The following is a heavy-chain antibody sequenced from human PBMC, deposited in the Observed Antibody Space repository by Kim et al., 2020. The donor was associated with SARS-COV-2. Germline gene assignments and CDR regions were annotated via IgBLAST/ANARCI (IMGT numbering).Heavy chain of an antibody. CDR2: ISAYNGNT. CDR1: GYTFTSYG. CDR3: AREDGDGTLRSTTGGMDV. Sequence: ASVKVSCKASGYTFTSYGISWVRQAPGQGLEWMGWISAYNGNTNYAQKLQGRVTMTTDTSTSTAYMELRSLRSDDTAVYYCAREDGDGTLRSTTGGMDVWGQGTTVTVSS. J-gene: IGHJ6*02. V-gene: IGHV1-18*01. D-gene: IGHD4-17*01.